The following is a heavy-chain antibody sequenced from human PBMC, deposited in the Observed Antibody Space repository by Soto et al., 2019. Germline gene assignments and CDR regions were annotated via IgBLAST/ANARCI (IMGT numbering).Heavy chain of an antibody. Sequence: GESLKISCKGSGYTFTDYWIGWVRQLPGKGLEWMGIIYPGDSDTRYSPPFQGHVTITVDKSTSTAYLQWNTLKASDTAMYYCARHTSNFRYYYYAMDVWGQGTTVTVSS. V-gene: IGHV5-51*01. CDR3: ARHTSNFRYYYYAMDV. D-gene: IGHD2-2*01. J-gene: IGHJ6*02. CDR1: GYTFTDYW. CDR2: IYPGDSDT.